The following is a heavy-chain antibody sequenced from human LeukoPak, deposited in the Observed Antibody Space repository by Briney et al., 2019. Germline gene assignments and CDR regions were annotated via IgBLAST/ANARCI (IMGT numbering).Heavy chain of an antibody. CDR2: ISSSSSTI. CDR1: GFTFSSYS. D-gene: IGHD3-10*01. Sequence: GGSLRLSCAASGFTFSSYSMNWVRQAPGKGLEWVSYISSSSSTIYYADSVKGRFTISRDNAKNSLYLQMNSLRAEDTAVYYCARDMVPLLWFGELSWWGQGTLVTVSS. V-gene: IGHV3-48*01. CDR3: ARDMVPLLWFGELSW. J-gene: IGHJ4*02.